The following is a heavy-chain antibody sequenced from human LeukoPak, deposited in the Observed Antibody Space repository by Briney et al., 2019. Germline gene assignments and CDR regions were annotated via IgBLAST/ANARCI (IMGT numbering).Heavy chain of an antibody. CDR1: GFTFSSYW. V-gene: IGHV3-7*01. J-gene: IGHJ3*02. CDR3: AKDLLPVEYSSSSYAFDI. D-gene: IGHD6-6*01. Sequence: GGSLRLSCAASGFTFSSYWMSWVRQAPGKGLEWVANIKQDGSEKYYVDSVKGRFTISRDNAKNSLYLQMNSLRAEDTAVYYCAKDLLPVEYSSSSYAFDIWGQGTMVTVSS. CDR2: IKQDGSEK.